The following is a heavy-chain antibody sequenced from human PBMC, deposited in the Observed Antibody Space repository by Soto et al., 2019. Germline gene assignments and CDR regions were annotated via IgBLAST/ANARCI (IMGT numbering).Heavy chain of an antibody. J-gene: IGHJ4*02. CDR2: ISSSSSTI. V-gene: IGHV3-48*02. CDR3: ARDLIQGLRLGGAGGVDY. CDR1: GFTFSSYS. Sequence: EVQLVESGGGLVQPGGSLRLSCAASGFTFSSYSMNWVRQAPGKGLEWVSYISSSSSTIYYADSVKGRFTISRDNAKNSLYRQMNSLRDEDTAVYYCARDLIQGLRLGGAGGVDYWGQGTLVTVSS. D-gene: IGHD6-25*01.